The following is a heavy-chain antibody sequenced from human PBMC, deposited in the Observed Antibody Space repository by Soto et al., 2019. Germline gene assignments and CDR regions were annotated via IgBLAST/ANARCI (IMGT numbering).Heavy chain of an antibody. CDR1: GYTFTRFG. D-gene: IGHD3-22*01. J-gene: IGHJ4*02. CDR3: ARDYYDTSGYSYSY. Sequence: QVQLVQSGAEVKKPGASVKVSCKAFGYTFTRFGINWVRQAPGQGLEWMGWINAYNGNTKYAQGLQGRVIMTTDTFMTTVFMELRSLRSEDTAVYYCARDYYDTSGYSYSYWGQGTLVTVSS. V-gene: IGHV1-18*01. CDR2: INAYNGNT.